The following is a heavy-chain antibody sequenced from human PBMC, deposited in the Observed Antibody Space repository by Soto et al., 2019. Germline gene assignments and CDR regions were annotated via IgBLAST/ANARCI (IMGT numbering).Heavy chain of an antibody. Sequence: EVQLVETGGGLTQPGGSLRLSCENSGFTVNSDYMSWVRQAPGKGLEWVSIIYAGGSTYYADSVRGRFTISSDNSRNTLYLQMNSLRVEDTAVYYCARSFDYGYIHHWGQGTLATVSS. V-gene: IGHV3-53*02. CDR3: ARSFDYGYIHH. CDR1: GFTVNSDY. CDR2: IYAGGST. D-gene: IGHD3-10*01. J-gene: IGHJ4*02.